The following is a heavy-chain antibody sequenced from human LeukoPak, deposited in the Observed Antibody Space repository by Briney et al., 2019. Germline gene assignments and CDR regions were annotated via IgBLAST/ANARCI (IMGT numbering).Heavy chain of an antibody. J-gene: IGHJ3*02. D-gene: IGHD2-15*01. CDR2: IYTSGTT. CDR3: VRHLSAGRPAFDI. V-gene: IGHV4-59*10. CDR1: GGSISSYF. Sequence: PSETLSLTCAVSGGSISSYFWSWIRQPAGKGLQWIGRIYTSGTTNYNPSLQSRVTISVDTSNNKFSLKLTSLTAADTAVYYCVRHLSAGRPAFDIWGQGTMVTVSS.